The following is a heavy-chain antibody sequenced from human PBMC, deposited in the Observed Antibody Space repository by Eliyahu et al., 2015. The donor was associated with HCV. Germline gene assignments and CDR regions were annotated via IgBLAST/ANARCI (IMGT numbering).Heavy chain of an antibody. J-gene: IGHJ3*02. D-gene: IGHD4-17*01. Sequence: EVQLLESGGGLVQPGGSLRLSCAASGFPFSSYTMTWVRQAPGKGLGWVPIITRDNGRILYADSVKDRFIIPRDNSQNTLYLQMNSLRGEDTAMYYCAKVATVITGGFYYDAFDIWGQGTMVTVS. CDR2: ITRDNGRI. CDR1: GFPFSSYT. CDR3: AKVATVITGGFYYDAFDI. V-gene: IGHV3-23*01.